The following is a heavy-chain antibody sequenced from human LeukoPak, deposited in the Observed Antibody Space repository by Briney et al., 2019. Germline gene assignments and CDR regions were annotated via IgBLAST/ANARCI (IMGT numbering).Heavy chain of an antibody. CDR1: GYSISSGYY. J-gene: IGHJ4*02. CDR3: AREVYYYDSSGYYPLCYFDY. V-gene: IGHV4-38-2*02. CDR2: IYHSGST. D-gene: IGHD3-22*01. Sequence: SETLSLTCTVSGYSISSGYYWGWIRQPPGKGLEWIGSIYHSGSTYYNPSLKSRVTISVDTSKNQFSLKLSSVTAADTAVYYCAREVYYYDSSGYYPLCYFDYWGQGTLVTVSS.